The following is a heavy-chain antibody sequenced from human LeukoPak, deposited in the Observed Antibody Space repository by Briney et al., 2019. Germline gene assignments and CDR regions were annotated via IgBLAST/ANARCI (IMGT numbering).Heavy chain of an antibody. V-gene: IGHV4-61*08. CDR3: ARVKHGGNSKFVVGYYYYGMDV. CDR2: IYYSGST. Sequence: PSQTLSLTCTVSGGSISSGGYYWSWIRQPPGKGLEWIGYIYYSGSTNYNPSLKSRVTISVDTSKNQFSLKLSSVTAADTAVYYCARVKHGGNSKFVVGYYYYGMDVWGQGTTVTVSS. D-gene: IGHD4-23*01. J-gene: IGHJ6*02. CDR1: GGSISSGGYY.